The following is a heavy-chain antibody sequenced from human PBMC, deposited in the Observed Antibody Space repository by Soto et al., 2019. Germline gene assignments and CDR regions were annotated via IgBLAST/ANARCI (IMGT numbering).Heavy chain of an antibody. D-gene: IGHD3-3*01. J-gene: IGHJ5*02. V-gene: IGHV4-4*07. CDR1: GGSISSYY. Sequence: SETLSLTCTVSGGSISSYYWSWIRQPAGKGLEWIGRIYTSGSTNYNPSLKSRVTMSVDTSKNQISLRLSSVTAADTAIYYCATRITVFGLLIPPFDPWGQGTQVTVSS. CDR3: ATRITVFGLLIPPFDP. CDR2: IYTSGST.